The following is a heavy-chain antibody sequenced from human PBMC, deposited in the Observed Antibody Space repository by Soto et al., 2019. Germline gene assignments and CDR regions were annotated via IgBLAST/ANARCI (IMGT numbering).Heavy chain of an antibody. CDR3: ARGSWALDY. CDR1: GGSFSGYY. CDR2: INHSGST. J-gene: IGHJ4*02. Sequence: SETLSLTCAVYGGSFSGYYWSWIRQPPGKGLEWIGEINHSGSTNYNPSLKSRVTISVDTSKNQFSLKLSSVTAADTAVYYCARGSWALDYWGQGTLVTVYS. V-gene: IGHV4-34*01.